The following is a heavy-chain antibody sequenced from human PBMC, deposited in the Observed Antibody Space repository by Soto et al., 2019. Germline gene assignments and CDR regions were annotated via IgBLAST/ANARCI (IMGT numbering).Heavy chain of an antibody. CDR1: GYTFTGYY. CDR3: ARDEGIVVVPAALSVNYYGMDV. Sequence: ASVKVSCKASGYTFTGYYMHWVRQAPGQGLEWMGWINPNSGGTNYAQKFQGRVTMTRDTSISTAYMELSRLRSDDTAVYYCARDEGIVVVPAALSVNYYGMDVWGQGTTVTVS. J-gene: IGHJ6*02. D-gene: IGHD2-2*01. V-gene: IGHV1-2*02. CDR2: INPNSGGT.